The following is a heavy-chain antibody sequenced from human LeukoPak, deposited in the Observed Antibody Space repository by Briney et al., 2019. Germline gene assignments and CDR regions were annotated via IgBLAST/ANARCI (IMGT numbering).Heavy chain of an antibody. CDR1: GYTFTSYG. V-gene: IGHV1-18*01. CDR2: ISAYNGNT. J-gene: IGHJ5*02. CDR3: ARDYDRSGYYSNWFDP. D-gene: IGHD3-22*01. Sequence: ASVKVSCKDSGYTFTSYGISWVRQAPGQGLEWMGWISAYNGNTNYAQNFQGRVTMTTDTSTSTAYMELRSLRSDDTAVYYCARDYDRSGYYSNWFDPWGQGTLVTVSS.